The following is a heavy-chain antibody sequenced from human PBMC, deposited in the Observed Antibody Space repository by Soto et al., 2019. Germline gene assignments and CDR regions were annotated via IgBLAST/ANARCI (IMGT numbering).Heavy chain of an antibody. J-gene: IGHJ6*02. CDR2: ISSSSSTI. Sequence: EVQLLESGGDLVQPGGSLRLSCAASGFTFSSNAMSWVRQAPGKGLEWVSYISSSSSTIYYADSVKGRFTISRDNAKNSLYLQMNSLRDEDTAVYYCAREGGWDIVVVPVAGSMDVWGQGTTVTVSS. CDR1: GFTFSSNA. D-gene: IGHD2-2*01. V-gene: IGHV3-48*02. CDR3: AREGGWDIVVVPVAGSMDV.